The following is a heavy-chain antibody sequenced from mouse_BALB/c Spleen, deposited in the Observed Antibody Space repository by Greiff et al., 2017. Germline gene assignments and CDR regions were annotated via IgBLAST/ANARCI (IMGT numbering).Heavy chain of an antibody. CDR1: GFTFSSYG. V-gene: IGHV5-6-3*01. D-gene: IGHD1-1*01. J-gene: IGHJ3*01. CDR2: INSNGGST. CDR3: ARDYYGSSY. Sequence: EVQLQQSGGGLVQPGGSLKLSCAASGFTFSSYGMSWVRQTPDKRLELVATINSNGGSTYYPDSVKGRFTISRDNAKNTLYLQMSSLKSEDTAMYYCARDYYGSSYWGQGTLVTVSA.